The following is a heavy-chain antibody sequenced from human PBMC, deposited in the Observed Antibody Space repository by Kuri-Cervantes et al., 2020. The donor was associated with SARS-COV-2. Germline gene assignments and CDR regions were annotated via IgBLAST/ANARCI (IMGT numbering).Heavy chain of an antibody. CDR2: INHIGST. CDR3: ARGWYPVGATILYYFDY. Sequence: GSLRLSCAVYGGSFSGYYWSWIRQPPGKGLEWIGEINHIGSTNYNPSLKSRVTISVDTSKNQFSLKLSSVTAADTAVYYCARGWYPVGATILYYFDYWGQGTLVTVSS. D-gene: IGHD1-26*01. J-gene: IGHJ4*02. V-gene: IGHV4-34*01. CDR1: GGSFSGYY.